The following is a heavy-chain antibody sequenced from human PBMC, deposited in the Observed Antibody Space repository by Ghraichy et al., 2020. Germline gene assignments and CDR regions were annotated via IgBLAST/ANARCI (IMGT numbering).Heavy chain of an antibody. J-gene: IGHJ4*02. CDR3: ARGISRPSIRTYYFDN. CDR1: GFTFTNYW. D-gene: IGHD3-9*01. CDR2: IKQDGSEK. Sequence: GGSLRLSCAASGFTFTNYWMSWVRQAPGKGLEWVANIKQDGSEKYYLASVKGRFIISSDNAKNSLYLQMSSLGAEDTAMYYCARGISRPSIRTYYFDNWGQGTLVTVSS. V-gene: IGHV3-7*03.